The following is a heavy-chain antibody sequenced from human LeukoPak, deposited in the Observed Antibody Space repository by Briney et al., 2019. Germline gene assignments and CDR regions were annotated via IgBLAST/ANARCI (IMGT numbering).Heavy chain of an antibody. CDR1: GYTLTELS. CDR3: ATMIVVVRVFDY. V-gene: IGHV1-24*01. J-gene: IGHJ4*02. CDR2: FDPEDGET. Sequence: ASENVSCKVSGYTLTELSMHWVRQAPGKGREWMGGFDPEDGETIYAQKFQGRVTMTEDTSTDTAYMELSSLRSEDTAVYYCATMIVVVRVFDYWGQGTLVTVSS. D-gene: IGHD3-22*01.